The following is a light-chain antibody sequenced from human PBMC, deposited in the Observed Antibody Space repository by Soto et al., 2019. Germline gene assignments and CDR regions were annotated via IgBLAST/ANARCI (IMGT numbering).Light chain of an antibody. Sequence: EIVLTQSPATLSLSPGERAVRSSRASQSVSSYLAWYQQKPGQVPRLLIYDASNRATGIPARFSGSGSGTDFTLTISRLEPEDFAVYYCQQRSNWPPAFGQGTRLETK. V-gene: IGKV3-11*01. CDR1: QSVSSY. CDR3: QQRSNWPPA. CDR2: DAS. J-gene: IGKJ5*01.